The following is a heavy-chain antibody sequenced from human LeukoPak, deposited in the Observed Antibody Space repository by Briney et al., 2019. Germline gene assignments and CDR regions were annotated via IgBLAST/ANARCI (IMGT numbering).Heavy chain of an antibody. V-gene: IGHV1-69*04. D-gene: IGHD4-17*01. CDR2: IIPILGIA. Sequence: GASVKVSCKASGGTFSSYAISWVRQAPGQGLEWMGRIIPILGIANYAQKFQGRVAITADKSTSTAYMELSSLRSEDTAVYYCAGYGDYGAFDTWGQGTMVTVSS. J-gene: IGHJ3*02. CDR1: GGTFSSYA. CDR3: AGYGDYGAFDT.